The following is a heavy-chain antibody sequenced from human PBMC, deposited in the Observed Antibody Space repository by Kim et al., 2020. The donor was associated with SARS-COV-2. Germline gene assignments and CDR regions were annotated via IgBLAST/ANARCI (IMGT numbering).Heavy chain of an antibody. J-gene: IGHJ4*02. CDR2: IIPNSGVT. CDR3: ARGTNYYFDL. CDR1: EYTFTAYN. V-gene: IGHV1-2*05. Sequence: ASVKVSCKASEYTFTAYNLHWVRQAPGQGPEWMGRIIPNSGVTIYAQKFRGRVTMTRDTSITTVYMELSRLTSDDTVVYYCARGTNYYFDLWGQGTLVT.